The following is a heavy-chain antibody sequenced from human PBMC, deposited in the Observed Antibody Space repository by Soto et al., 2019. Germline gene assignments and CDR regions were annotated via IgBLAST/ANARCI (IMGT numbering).Heavy chain of an antibody. CDR3: AKGQSPYSGGWYSDS. D-gene: IGHD6-19*01. V-gene: IGHV3-23*01. Sequence: PGGSLRLSCAASGFTFSSYAMSWGRQAPGKGLEWGSASSGNAAGTYYADSVKGRFTISRDNSRNKLYLQMNSLRAEDTAVYYCAKGQSPYSGGWYSDSWGQGTLVTVSS. CDR2: SSGNAAGT. J-gene: IGHJ4*02. CDR1: GFTFSSYA.